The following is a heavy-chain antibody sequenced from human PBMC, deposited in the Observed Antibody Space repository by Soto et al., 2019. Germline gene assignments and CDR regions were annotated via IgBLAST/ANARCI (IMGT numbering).Heavy chain of an antibody. J-gene: IGHJ4*02. D-gene: IGHD3-10*01. CDR1: GNSFTNYW. V-gene: IGHV5-10-1*01. Sequence: EVQLEQSGAEVKKPGESLRISCKGSGNSFTNYWISWARQMPGKGLEWMGMIDPSDSYTTYSPSFQGHVTISADKSMSTAYLQWSSLRASDTAMYYCASHRFGEFPFDYWGQGTLVTVSS. CDR3: ASHRFGEFPFDY. CDR2: IDPSDSYT.